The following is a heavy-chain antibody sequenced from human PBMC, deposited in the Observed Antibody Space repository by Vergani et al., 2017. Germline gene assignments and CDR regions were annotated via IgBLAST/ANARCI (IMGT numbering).Heavy chain of an antibody. CDR3: ARASGAHAFDI. J-gene: IGHJ3*02. V-gene: IGHV3-7*01. D-gene: IGHD4-17*01. Sequence: VQLVESGGGLVKPGGSLRLSCAASGFTFSDYYMSWIRQAPGKGLEWVANIKQDGSEKYYVDSVKGRFTISRDNAKNSLYLQMNSLRAEDTAVYYCARASGAHAFDIWGQGTMVTVSS. CDR1: GFTFSDYY. CDR2: IKQDGSEK.